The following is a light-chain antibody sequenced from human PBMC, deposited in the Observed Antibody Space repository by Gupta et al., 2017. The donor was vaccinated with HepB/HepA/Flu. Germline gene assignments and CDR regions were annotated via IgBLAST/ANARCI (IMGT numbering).Light chain of an antibody. CDR1: QSISTN. CDR2: GAS. CDR3: QQYNDWPPYT. J-gene: IGKJ2*01. V-gene: IGKV3-15*01. Sequence: CRASQSISTNLARYQQKPGQAPRLLIYGASMRATGISDRFSGSGSGTEFTLTISSLQSEDFAVYYYQQYNDWPPYTFGPGTKLEIK.